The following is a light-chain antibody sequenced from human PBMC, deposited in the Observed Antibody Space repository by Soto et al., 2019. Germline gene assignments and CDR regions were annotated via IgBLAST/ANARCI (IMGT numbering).Light chain of an antibody. CDR3: SSYTSSSIPVV. Sequence: QSALTQPASVSGSPGQSITISCTETSSDVGGYNYVSWYQQHPGKAPKLMIYDVSNRPSGVSNRFSGSKSGNTASLTISGLQAEDEADYYCSSYTSSSIPVVFGGGTKLTVL. J-gene: IGLJ2*01. CDR1: SSDVGGYNY. CDR2: DVS. V-gene: IGLV2-14*01.